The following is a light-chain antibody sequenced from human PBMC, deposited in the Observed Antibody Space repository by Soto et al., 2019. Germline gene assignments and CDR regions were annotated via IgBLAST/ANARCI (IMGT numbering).Light chain of an antibody. Sequence: DIQMTQSPSSVSASVGDRVTITCRASQGISSWLAWYQQKPGKAPKLLIYAASSLQSGVPSRFRSSGFGTAFTITISSLQPQDFATYYYQQHNSFPPTFGQGTRLEIK. CDR3: QQHNSFPPT. V-gene: IGKV1-12*01. CDR1: QGISSW. J-gene: IGKJ5*01. CDR2: AAS.